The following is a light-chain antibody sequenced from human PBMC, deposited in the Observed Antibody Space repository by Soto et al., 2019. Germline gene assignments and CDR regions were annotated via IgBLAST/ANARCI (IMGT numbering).Light chain of an antibody. V-gene: IGLV2-8*01. CDR1: SSDIGAYNS. CDR3: SAHAGSNNYV. J-gene: IGLJ1*01. CDR2: EVN. Sequence: QSVLTQPASVSGSPGQSITISCTGTSSDIGAYNSVSWYQQHPGKAPKLILYEVNKRPSGVPDRFSGARSGNTAFLTVSGLQADDEADYYCSAHAGSNNYVFGTGTKVT.